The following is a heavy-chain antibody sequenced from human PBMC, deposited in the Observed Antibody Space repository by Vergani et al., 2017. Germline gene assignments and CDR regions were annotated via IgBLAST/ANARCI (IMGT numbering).Heavy chain of an antibody. CDR1: GGSINSHNYY. V-gene: IGHV4-61*02. CDR2: IHTRGGT. D-gene: IGHD2-15*01. J-gene: IGHJ4*02. CDR3: ARGSCLGGSFYKPLFDY. Sequence: QVQLQESGPGLVKPSQTLSLPCTVSGGSINSHNYYWSWIRQPAGKGLEWIGRIHTRGGTNYNPSLKSRVTMSEDTSKNQFSLNLTSVTAADTSVYFCARGSCLGGSFYKPLFDYWGQGILVTVSS.